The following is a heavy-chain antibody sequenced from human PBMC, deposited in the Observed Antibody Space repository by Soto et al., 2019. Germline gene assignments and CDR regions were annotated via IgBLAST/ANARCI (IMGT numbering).Heavy chain of an antibody. J-gene: IGHJ4*02. V-gene: IGHV4-59*01. D-gene: IGHD6-13*01. CDR1: GGSISSYY. CDR3: ARVSWYSFDY. Sequence: PSETLSLTCTVSGGSISSYYWSWIRQPPGKGLEWIGYIYYSGSTNYNPSLKSRVTISVDTSKNQFSLKLSSVTAADTAVYYRARVSWYSFDYWGQGTLVTVSS. CDR2: IYYSGST.